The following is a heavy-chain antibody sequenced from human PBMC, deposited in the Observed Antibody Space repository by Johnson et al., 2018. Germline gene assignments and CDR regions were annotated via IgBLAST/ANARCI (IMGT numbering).Heavy chain of an antibody. V-gene: IGHV3-21*04. D-gene: IGHD4-23*01. J-gene: IGHJ6*02. Sequence: VQLVQSGGGLVKXGGSLRLXCAASGFTFSSYSMTWVRQAPGKGLEWVSSISSSSSYIDYADLVKGRFTISRDISKNTLYLQLNSLRVEKTAIYYCAKEVFAVDPEGMDVWGQGTAVTVSS. CDR2: ISSSSSYI. CDR3: AKEVFAVDPEGMDV. CDR1: GFTFSSYS.